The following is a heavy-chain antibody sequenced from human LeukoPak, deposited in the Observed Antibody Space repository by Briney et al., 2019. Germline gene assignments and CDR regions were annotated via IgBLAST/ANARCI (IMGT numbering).Heavy chain of an antibody. CDR1: GYTFTSYY. CDR2: INPSGGST. CDR3: ASFGYCSGGGCDRDAFDI. D-gene: IGHD2-8*02. J-gene: IGHJ3*02. V-gene: IGHV1-46*01. Sequence: GASVKVSCKASGYTFTSYYMHWVRQAPGQGLEWMGIINPSGGSTSYAQKFQGRVTMTRDMSTSTVYMELSSLRSEDTALYYCASFGYCSGGGCDRDAFDIWGQGTMVTVSS.